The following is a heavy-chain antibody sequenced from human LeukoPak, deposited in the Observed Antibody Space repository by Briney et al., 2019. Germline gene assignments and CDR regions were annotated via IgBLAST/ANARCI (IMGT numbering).Heavy chain of an antibody. CDR1: GGSISSYY. CDR2: IYYSGST. CDR3: ARQRSDYYDSSGYYLFYFDY. Sequence: SETLSLTCTVSGGSISSYYWSWIRQPPGKGLEWIGYIYYSGSTNYNPSLKSRVTISADTSKNQFSLKLSSVTAADTAVYYCARQRSDYYDSSGYYLFYFDYWGQGTLVTVSS. J-gene: IGHJ4*02. V-gene: IGHV4-59*08. D-gene: IGHD3-22*01.